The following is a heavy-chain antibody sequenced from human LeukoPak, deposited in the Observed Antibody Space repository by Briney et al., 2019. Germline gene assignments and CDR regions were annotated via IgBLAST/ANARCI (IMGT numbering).Heavy chain of an antibody. Sequence: GGYLRLSCAASGFTVSNNYMTWVRQAPGKGLEWVSVIYSGDYTYYANSVKGRFTISRDNSKNTLYLQMNSLRAEDTAVYYCAREGVDTGMVRGYYYGLDVWGQGTTVTVSS. V-gene: IGHV3-66*01. CDR2: IYSGDYT. D-gene: IGHD5-18*01. CDR3: AREGVDTGMVRGYYYGLDV. CDR1: GFTVSNNY. J-gene: IGHJ6*02.